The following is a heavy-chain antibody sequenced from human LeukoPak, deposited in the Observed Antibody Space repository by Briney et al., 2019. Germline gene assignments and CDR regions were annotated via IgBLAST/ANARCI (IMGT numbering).Heavy chain of an antibody. J-gene: IGHJ3*02. CDR3: ARDANLNQGLGLSADAFDI. V-gene: IGHV4-34*01. CDR2: INHSGST. Sequence: SETLSLTCAVYGGSFSGYYWSWIRQPPGKGLELIGEINHSGSTNYNPSLKSRVTISVDTSKNQFSLKVSSVTAADTAVYYCARDANLNQGLGLSADAFDIWGQGTMVTVSS. CDR1: GGSFSGYY. D-gene: IGHD4/OR15-4a*01.